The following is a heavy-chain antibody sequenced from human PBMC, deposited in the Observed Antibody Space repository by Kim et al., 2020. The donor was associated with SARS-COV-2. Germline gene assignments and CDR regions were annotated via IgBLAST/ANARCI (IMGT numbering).Heavy chain of an antibody. CDR3: ARGHYYGSGSYRAKIDY. D-gene: IGHD3-10*01. CDR1: GGSFSGYY. V-gene: IGHV4-34*01. Sequence: SETLSLTCAVYGGSFSGYYWSWIRQPPGKGLEWIGEINHSGSTNYNPSLKSRVTISVDTSKNQFSLKLSSVTAADTAVYYCARGHYYGSGSYRAKIDYWGQGTLVTVSS. J-gene: IGHJ4*02. CDR2: INHSGST.